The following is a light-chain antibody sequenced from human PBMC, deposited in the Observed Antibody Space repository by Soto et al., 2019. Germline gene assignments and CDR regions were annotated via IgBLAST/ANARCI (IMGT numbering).Light chain of an antibody. J-gene: IGLJ1*01. V-gene: IGLV3-21*02. CDR3: QVWDTNSEHRFYV. CDR2: DDN. CDR1: NIGRKS. Sequence: SYELTQPPSVSVAPGQTATITCGGDNIGRKSVHWYQQKPGQAPVLVVSDDNDRPSGIPERFSASNSGNTATLTVSRVEAGDEADYYCQVWDTNSEHRFYVFGTGTKLTVL.